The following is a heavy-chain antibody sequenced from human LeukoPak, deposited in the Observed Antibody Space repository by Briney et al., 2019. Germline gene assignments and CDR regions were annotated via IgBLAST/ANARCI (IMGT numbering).Heavy chain of an antibody. CDR1: GYTFTGYY. D-gene: IGHD6-13*01. Sequence: ASVKVSCTASGYTFTGYYMHWVRQAPGQGLEWMGWINPNSGGTNYAQKFQGRVTMTTDMSISTAYMELSRLRSDDTAVYYCARDLRSSSCNFDYWGQGTLVTVSS. CDR2: INPNSGGT. CDR3: ARDLRSSSCNFDY. J-gene: IGHJ4*02. V-gene: IGHV1-2*02.